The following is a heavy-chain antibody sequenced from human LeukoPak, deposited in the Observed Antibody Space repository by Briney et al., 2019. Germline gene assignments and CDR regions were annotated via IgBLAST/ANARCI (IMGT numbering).Heavy chain of an antibody. CDR3: ARSSGTGTFSY. Sequence: KPSETLSLTCTVSGDSISRSTYYWAWIRQPPGKGLEWIGSVYYGRSPYFNPSLESRATISMDTSKNHFSLKMSSVTAADTAVYYCARSSGTGTFSYWGQGTLVTVSS. CDR1: GDSISRSTYY. J-gene: IGHJ4*02. V-gene: IGHV4-39*02. CDR2: VYYGRSP. D-gene: IGHD6-25*01.